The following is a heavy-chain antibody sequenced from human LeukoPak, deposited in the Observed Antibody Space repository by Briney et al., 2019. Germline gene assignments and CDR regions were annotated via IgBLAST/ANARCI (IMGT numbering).Heavy chain of an antibody. J-gene: IGHJ5*02. CDR2: MNTNSGNT. CDR1: GYTFTSYD. D-gene: IGHD2-2*01. CDR3: ARELAGYCSSTSCSLSDP. Sequence: ASVKVSCKASGYTFTSYDINWVRQATGQGLEWMGCMNTNSGNTVYAQKFQGKVTITRNTSISTAYMELSSLRFEYTAEYYCARELAGYCSSTSCSLSDPWGQGTLITVSS. V-gene: IGHV1-8*03.